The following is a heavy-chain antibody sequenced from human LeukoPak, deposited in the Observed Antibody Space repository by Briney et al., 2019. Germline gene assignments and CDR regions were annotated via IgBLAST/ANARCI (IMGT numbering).Heavy chain of an antibody. CDR2: IYYYGTT. V-gene: IGHV4-39*01. J-gene: IGHJ1*01. D-gene: IGHD6-13*01. Sequence: SETLSLTCTVSGGSISSTNYYWAWIRQPPGKGLEWIGNIYYYGTTYYNPSLKSRVTISVDTSGNQFSLKVNSLTAADTAVYYCAEIAGYSSSWDWGQGTLVTVSS. CDR1: GGSISSTNYY. CDR3: AEIAGYSSSWD.